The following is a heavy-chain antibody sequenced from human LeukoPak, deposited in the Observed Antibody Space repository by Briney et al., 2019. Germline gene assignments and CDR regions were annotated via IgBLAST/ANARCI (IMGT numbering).Heavy chain of an antibody. J-gene: IGHJ4*02. CDR2: ISGSGGST. D-gene: IGHD2-21*02. Sequence: PGGSLRLSCAASGFTFSSYGMSWVRQAPGKGLEWVSAISGSGGSTYYADSVKGRFTISRDNSKNTLYLQMNSLRAEDTAVYYCAKLGLVVVTAIGYFDYWGQGTLVTVSS. V-gene: IGHV3-23*01. CDR1: GFTFSSYG. CDR3: AKLGLVVVTAIGYFDY.